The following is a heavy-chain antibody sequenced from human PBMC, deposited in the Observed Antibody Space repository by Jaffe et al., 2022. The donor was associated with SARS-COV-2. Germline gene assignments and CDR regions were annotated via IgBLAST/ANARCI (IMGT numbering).Heavy chain of an antibody. Sequence: EVQLVESGGGLAQPGRSLRLSCAASGFNFIDYAMHWVRLVPGKGLQWVAGINWNSGRTDYEDSVKGRFTISRDNAKKSLFLQMNGLKVDDTALYFCTKDQSSGGANWEVSRFDQWGQGILVTVSS. CDR2: INWNSGRT. CDR3: TKDQSSGGANWEVSRFDQ. V-gene: IGHV3-9*01. D-gene: IGHD3-10*01. CDR1: GFNFIDYA. J-gene: IGHJ4*02.